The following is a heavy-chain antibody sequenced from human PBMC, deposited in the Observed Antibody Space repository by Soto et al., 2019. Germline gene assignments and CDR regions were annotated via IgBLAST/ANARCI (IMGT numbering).Heavy chain of an antibody. J-gene: IGHJ4*02. CDR2: IWYDGSNK. V-gene: IGHV3-33*06. CDR1: GFTFSSYG. CDR3: AKTHPITILGVGYTAAFDY. D-gene: IGHD3-3*01. Sequence: VGSLRLSCAASGFTFSSYGMHWVRQAPGKGLEWVAVIWYDGSNKYYADSVKGRFTISRDNSKNTLYLQMNSLRAEDTAVYYCAKTHPITILGVGYTAAFDYWGQGTLVTVSS.